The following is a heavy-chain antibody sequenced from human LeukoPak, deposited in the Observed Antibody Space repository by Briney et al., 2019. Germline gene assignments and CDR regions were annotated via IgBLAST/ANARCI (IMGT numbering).Heavy chain of an antibody. CDR2: IYTSGST. J-gene: IGHJ5*02. CDR1: GGSISSYY. Sequence: KPSETLSLTCTVSGGSISSYYWSWIRQPAGKGLEWIGRIYTSGSTNYNPSLKSRVTMSVDTSNNQFFLKLTSVAAADTAVYYCARRNWNYENWLDPWGQGTLVTVSS. D-gene: IGHD1-7*01. V-gene: IGHV4-4*07. CDR3: ARRNWNYENWLDP.